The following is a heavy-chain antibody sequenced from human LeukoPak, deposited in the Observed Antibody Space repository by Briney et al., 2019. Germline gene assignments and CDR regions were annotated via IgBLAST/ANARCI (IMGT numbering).Heavy chain of an antibody. Sequence: PAASVKVSCKASGYTFTSYGISWVRQAPGQGLEWMGWISAYNGNTNYAQKLQGRVTMTTDTSTSTAYMELRSLRSDDTAVYYCASSAVLRYWQLPVYWGQGTLVTVSS. CDR2: ISAYNGNT. CDR1: GYTFTSYG. V-gene: IGHV1-18*01. D-gene: IGHD3-9*01. CDR3: ASSAVLRYWQLPVY. J-gene: IGHJ4*02.